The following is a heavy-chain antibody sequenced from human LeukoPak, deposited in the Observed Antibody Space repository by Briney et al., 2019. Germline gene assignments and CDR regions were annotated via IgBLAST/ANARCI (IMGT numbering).Heavy chain of an antibody. CDR3: ASGQLDWTTYYFDY. CDR2: ISHSGST. D-gene: IGHD2/OR15-2a*01. V-gene: IGHV4-34*01. CDR1: GGSFSGYY. Sequence: PSETLSLTCAVYGGSFSGYYWSWIRQPPGKGLEWIGEISHSGSTNYNPSLKSRITISVDTSKNQFSLKLSSVTAADTAVYYCASGQLDWTTYYFDYWGQGTLVTVSS. J-gene: IGHJ4*02.